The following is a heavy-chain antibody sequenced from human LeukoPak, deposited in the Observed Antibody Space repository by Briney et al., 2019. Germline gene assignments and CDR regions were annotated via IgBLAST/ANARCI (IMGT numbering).Heavy chain of an antibody. J-gene: IGHJ4*02. CDR2: IGNNGGGI. D-gene: IGHD7-27*01. V-gene: IGHV3-23*01. Sequence: PGGSLRLSCAASGFTFSTYTMYWVRHPPGKRLEWVSIIGNNGGGIHYADSVKGRFTISRDNFKNALYLQMNSLRVEDTAVYYCAIDPNWGTHSWGQGTLVTVSS. CDR3: AIDPNWGTHS. CDR1: GFTFSTYT.